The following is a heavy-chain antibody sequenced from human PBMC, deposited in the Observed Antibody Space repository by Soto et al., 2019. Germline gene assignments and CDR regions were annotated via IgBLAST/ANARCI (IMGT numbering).Heavy chain of an antibody. Sequence: PRWSLRLSCSISVFSVSSNYMSWFRQAPGKGLEWVSVHYSGGSTYYADSVQGRFTISRDKSNNTLYLQMRRVRAEDTAVYFCARHRHPRGTVGATSPLDPWGQGTQVTVSS. V-gene: IGHV3-53*01. D-gene: IGHD1-26*01. CDR3: ARHRHPRGTVGATSPLDP. J-gene: IGHJ5*02. CDR2: HYSGGST. CDR1: VFSVSSNY.